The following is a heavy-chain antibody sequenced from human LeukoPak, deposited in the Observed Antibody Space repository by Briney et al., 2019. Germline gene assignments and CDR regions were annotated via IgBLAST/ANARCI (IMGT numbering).Heavy chain of an antibody. Sequence: GGSLRLSCAVSGFSVSNNYMNWVRQAPGKGLEWVSAISNNGGYTYYADSVQGRFTISRDNSKSTLCLQMNSLRAEDTAVYYCAKQLGYCSDGSCYFPYWGQGTLVTVSS. J-gene: IGHJ4*02. CDR3: AKQLGYCSDGSCYFPY. V-gene: IGHV3-23*01. D-gene: IGHD2-15*01. CDR1: GFSVSNNY. CDR2: ISNNGGYT.